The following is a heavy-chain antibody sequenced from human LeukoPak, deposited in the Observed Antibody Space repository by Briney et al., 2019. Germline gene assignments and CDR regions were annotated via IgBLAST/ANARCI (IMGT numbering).Heavy chain of an antibody. D-gene: IGHD3-16*01. CDR2: IYYSRST. CDR1: GGSISSYY. CDR3: ARTMGDYVWGSPRPGWFDP. J-gene: IGHJ5*02. V-gene: IGHV4-59*01. Sequence: SETLSLTCTVSGGSISSYYWSWIRQPPGKGLEWIGYIYYSRSTNYNPSLKSRVTISVDTSKNQFSLKLSSVTAADTAVYYCARTMGDYVWGSPRPGWFDPWGQGTLVTVSS.